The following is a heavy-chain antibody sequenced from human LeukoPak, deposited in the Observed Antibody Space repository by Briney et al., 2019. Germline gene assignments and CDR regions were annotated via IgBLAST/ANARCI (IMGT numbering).Heavy chain of an antibody. V-gene: IGHV1-18*01. D-gene: IGHD3-3*02. Sequence: ASVKVSCKASGYTFTSYGISWVRQAPGQGLEWMGWISAYNGNTNYAQKFQGRVTITADKSTSTAYMELSSLRSEDTAVYYCARSNGPVLVSPGAPIHYYYFYMDVWGKGTTVTVSS. CDR2: ISAYNGNT. J-gene: IGHJ6*03. CDR3: ARSNGPVLVSPGAPIHYYYFYMDV. CDR1: GYTFTSYG.